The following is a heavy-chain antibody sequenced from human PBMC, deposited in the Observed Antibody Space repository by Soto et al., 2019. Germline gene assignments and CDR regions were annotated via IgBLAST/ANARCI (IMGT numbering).Heavy chain of an antibody. V-gene: IGHV4-34*01. CDR3: ERGADSLLSPNFDC. CDR2: ITEGGTT. Sequence: KPSETPSLTCAVHGDSFSGYFWTWIRRPPGKGLEWIAEITEGGTTNYSPSLKSRVSLAADSSKRKSSLPGSSVTAADRAMCYCERGADSLLSPNFDCGSQGSLAT. D-gene: IGHD2-15*01. J-gene: IGHJ5*01. CDR1: GDSFSGYF.